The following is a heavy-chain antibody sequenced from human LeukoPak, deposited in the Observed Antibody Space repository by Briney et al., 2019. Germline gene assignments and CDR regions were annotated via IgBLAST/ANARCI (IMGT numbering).Heavy chain of an antibody. CDR1: GFTFSSYW. D-gene: IGHD4-23*01. J-gene: IGHJ4*02. CDR3: ARGVVTQLVDY. V-gene: IGHV3-74*01. CDR2: INSDGSST. Sequence: QPGGSLRLSCAASGFTFSSYWMHWVRQAPGKGLVWVSRINSDGSSTSYADSVKGRFTISRDNAKNTLYLQMNSLRAEDTAVYYCARGVVTQLVDYWGQGTLVTVSS.